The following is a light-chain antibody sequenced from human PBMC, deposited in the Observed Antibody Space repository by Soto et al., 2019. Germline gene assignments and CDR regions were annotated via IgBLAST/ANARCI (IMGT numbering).Light chain of an antibody. J-gene: IGLJ1*01. Sequence: QSVLTQPASVSGSPGQSITISCAGTSSDVGGYNRVSWYQQLPGKAPKLMIFEVNKRPSGVSNRFSGSKSGNTASLTISGLQTDDEGDYYCYTFTGSSTPYVFGTGTKV. CDR3: YTFTGSSTPYV. CDR2: EVN. V-gene: IGLV2-14*01. CDR1: SSDVGGYNR.